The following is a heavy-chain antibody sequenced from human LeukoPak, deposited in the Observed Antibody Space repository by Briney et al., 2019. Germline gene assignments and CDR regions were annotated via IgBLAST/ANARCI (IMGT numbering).Heavy chain of an antibody. Sequence: NPSETLSLTCTVSGGSISSGDYYWSWIRRPPGKGLEWIGYIYYSGSTYYNPSLKNRVTISVDTSKNQFSLKLSSVTAADTAVYYCAREHSSLSGPSFDHWGQGALVTVSS. V-gene: IGHV4-30-4*01. CDR2: IYYSGST. CDR1: GGSISSGDYY. CDR3: AREHSSLSGPSFDH. D-gene: IGHD6-19*01. J-gene: IGHJ4*02.